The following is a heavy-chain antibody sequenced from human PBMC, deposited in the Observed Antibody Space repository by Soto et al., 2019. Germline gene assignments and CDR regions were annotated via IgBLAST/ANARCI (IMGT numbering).Heavy chain of an antibody. Sequence: EVQLEESGGGLVKPGGSLRLSCTASGFTFNTYAMHWVRQAPGRGLEWVSSISAGGTYIYSADSVKGRFTISRDNADNSLYLQMTGLRAEDTAVYYCERETYGGTYYFDRWGQGTLVTVSS. V-gene: IGHV3-21*01. CDR1: GFTFNTYA. D-gene: IGHD4-17*01. J-gene: IGHJ4*02. CDR2: ISAGGTYI. CDR3: ERETYGGTYYFDR.